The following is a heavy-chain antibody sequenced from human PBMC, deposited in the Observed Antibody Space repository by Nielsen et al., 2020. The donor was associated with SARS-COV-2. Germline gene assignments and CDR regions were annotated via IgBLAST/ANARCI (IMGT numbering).Heavy chain of an antibody. V-gene: IGHV5-51*01. CDR1: GYSFTNSW. CDR2: IYAGDSDT. J-gene: IGHJ6*02. Sequence: GESLKISCKGSGYSFTNSWVAWVRQMPGKGLEYIGVIYAGDSDTKYSPSFQGQVTMSADKSINTAYLQWNSLKASDTAMYFCARSAVGFTNYFYYRLDVWGQGTTVTVSS. CDR3: ARSAVGFTNYFYYRLDV. D-gene: IGHD1-26*01.